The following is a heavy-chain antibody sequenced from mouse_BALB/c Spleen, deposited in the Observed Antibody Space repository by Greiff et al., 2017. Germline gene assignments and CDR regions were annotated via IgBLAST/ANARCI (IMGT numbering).Heavy chain of an antibody. CDR1: GFTFSSYA. J-gene: IGHJ2*01. V-gene: IGHV5-6-5*01. D-gene: IGHD1-2*01. Sequence: EVKLMESGGGLVKPGGSLKLSCAASGFTFSSYAMSWVRQTPEKRLEWVASISSGGSTYYPDSVKGRFTISRDNARNILYLQMSSLRSEDTAMYYCARHYYGGNFDYWGQGTTLTVSS. CDR2: ISSGGST. CDR3: ARHYYGGNFDY.